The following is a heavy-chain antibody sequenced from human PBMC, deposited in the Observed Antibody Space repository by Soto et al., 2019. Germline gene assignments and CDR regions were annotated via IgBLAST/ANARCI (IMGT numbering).Heavy chain of an antibody. J-gene: IGHJ3*02. CDR2: ISGSGGST. D-gene: IGHD3-22*01. Sequence: GGSLRLSFAASGFTFSSYAMSWVRQAPLNGLEWVSAISGSGGSTYYSDSVKGRFTISRDNSKNTLYLQMNSLRAEDTAVYYFAKLPYYYDSSGYYQDAFDIWRQGSMVTVTS. V-gene: IGHV3-23*01. CDR1: GFTFSSYA. CDR3: AKLPYYYDSSGYYQDAFDI.